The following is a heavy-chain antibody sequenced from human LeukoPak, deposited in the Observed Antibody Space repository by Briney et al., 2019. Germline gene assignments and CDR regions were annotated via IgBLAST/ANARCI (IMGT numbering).Heavy chain of an antibody. CDR1: GGTFSSYA. J-gene: IGHJ2*01. V-gene: IGHV1-69*06. CDR3: ARGATVTTGYFDL. CDR2: IIPIFGTA. D-gene: IGHD4-17*01. Sequence: SVTVSCKASGGTFSSYAVSWVRQAPGQGLEWMGGIIPIFGTANYAQKFQGRVTITADKSTSTAYMELSSLRSEDTAVYYCARGATVTTGYFDLWGRGTLVTVSS.